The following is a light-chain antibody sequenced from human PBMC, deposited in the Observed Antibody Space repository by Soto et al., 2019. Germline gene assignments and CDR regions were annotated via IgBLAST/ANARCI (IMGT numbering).Light chain of an antibody. CDR3: CSYAGSSTFYV. CDR2: EVS. CDR1: SSDVGNYNL. J-gene: IGLJ1*01. Sequence: SVLPQPASVSGSPGQSITISCTGTSSDVGNYNLVSWYQQYPGKAPKLMIYEVSKRPSGVSNRFSGSKSGNTASLTISGLQAEDEADYYCCSYAGSSTFYVFGTGTKVTVL. V-gene: IGLV2-23*02.